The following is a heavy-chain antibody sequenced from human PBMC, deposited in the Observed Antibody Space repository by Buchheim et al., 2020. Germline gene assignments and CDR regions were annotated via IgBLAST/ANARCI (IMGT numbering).Heavy chain of an antibody. CDR3: ARDRGTLIRGVMENWFDL. Sequence: EVQLVESGGRVVRPGGSLRLSCAASGFTFDNYGMSWVRQAPGKGLEWVSSLNWIGFSTGYADSVKGRFTISRDNAKNSLYLQMNSLRVEDTALYYCARDRGTLIRGVMENWFDLWGQGTL. V-gene: IGHV3-20*04. CDR1: GFTFDNYG. CDR2: LNWIGFST. D-gene: IGHD3-10*01. J-gene: IGHJ5*02.